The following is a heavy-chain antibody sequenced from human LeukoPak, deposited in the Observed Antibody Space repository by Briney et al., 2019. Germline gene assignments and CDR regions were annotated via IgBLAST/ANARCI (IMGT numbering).Heavy chain of an antibody. CDR2: INPNSGGT. Sequence: ASVKVSCKASGYTFTSYGISWVRQAPGQGLEWMGRINPNSGGTNYAQKFQGRVAMTRDTSISTAYMELSRLRSDDTAVYYCARGKGYYYDSSGYHPVFDIWGQGTMVTVSS. CDR1: GYTFTSYG. V-gene: IGHV1-2*06. J-gene: IGHJ3*02. CDR3: ARGKGYYYDSSGYHPVFDI. D-gene: IGHD3-22*01.